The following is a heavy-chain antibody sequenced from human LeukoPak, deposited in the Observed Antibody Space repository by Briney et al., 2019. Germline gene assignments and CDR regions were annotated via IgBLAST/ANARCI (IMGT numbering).Heavy chain of an antibody. Sequence: GGSLRLSCEVSGFTFTTYAMSWVRQAPGKGLEWVSSISGSGSNTYHADSVKGRFTISRDNSKNTLYLQMNSLRAEDTAVYYCAPLGIGVVTNWGQGTLVTVSS. D-gene: IGHD6-19*01. J-gene: IGHJ4*02. CDR2: ISGSGSNT. CDR1: GFTFTTYA. CDR3: APLGIGVVTN. V-gene: IGHV3-23*01.